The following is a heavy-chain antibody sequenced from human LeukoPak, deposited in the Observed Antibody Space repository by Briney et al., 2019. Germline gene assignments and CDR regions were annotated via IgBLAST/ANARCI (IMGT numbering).Heavy chain of an antibody. CDR2: ISTSSSYI. V-gene: IGHV3-21*01. CDR1: GFIFSSYN. D-gene: IGHD4-11*01. J-gene: IGHJ4*02. Sequence: GGSLRLSCAASGFIFSSYNMNWVRQAPGKGLEWVSSISTSSSYIYYADSVKGRFTISRDNAKNSLYLQMNSLRGEDTAMYYCARGLPPVMKYYFDYWGQGTLVTVSS. CDR3: ARGLPPVMKYYFDY.